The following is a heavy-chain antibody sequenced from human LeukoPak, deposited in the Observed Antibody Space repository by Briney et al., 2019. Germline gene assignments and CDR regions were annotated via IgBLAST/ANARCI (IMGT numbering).Heavy chain of an antibody. CDR3: ARDLSGGGLDF. CDR1: GFTFSSYA. CDR2: ISGHGVRT. D-gene: IGHD3-10*01. V-gene: IGHV3-64*01. J-gene: IGHJ4*02. Sequence: GGSLRLSCAASGFTFSSYAMRWVRQAPGKGLEYVSAISGHGVRTYYANSVKGRFTISRDNSKNTVSLQMGSLRAEDMAVYYCARDLSGGGLDFWGQGTLVTVSS.